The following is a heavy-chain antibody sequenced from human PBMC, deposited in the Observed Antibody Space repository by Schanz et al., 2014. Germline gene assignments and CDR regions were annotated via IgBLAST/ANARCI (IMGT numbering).Heavy chain of an antibody. V-gene: IGHV3-23*01. J-gene: IGHJ4*02. CDR2: LTGSGTTT. Sequence: EVQLLESGGGLVQPGGSLRLSCAASGFSFRKSAMSWVRQAPGKGLEWVSALTGSGTTTYYADSVKGRFTISRDNSKNTLDLQMNSLRAEDTAIYYCAKDDPSGGWPAFDVWGQGTQVTVSS. CDR1: GFSFRKSA. D-gene: IGHD2-15*01. CDR3: AKDDPSGGWPAFDV.